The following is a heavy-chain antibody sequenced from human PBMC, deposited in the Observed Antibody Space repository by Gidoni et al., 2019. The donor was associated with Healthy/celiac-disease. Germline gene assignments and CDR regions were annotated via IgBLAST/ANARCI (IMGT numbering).Heavy chain of an antibody. Sequence: EVQLVESGGGLVQPGGSLKLYCAASGFTLSSYEMNWVRQAPGKGLEWVSYSSSSGSTIYYADSVKGRFTISRDNAKNSLYLQMNSLRAEDTAVYYCARGTIFGGYDYWGQGTLVTVSS. CDR3: ARGTIFGGYDY. CDR1: GFTLSSYE. J-gene: IGHJ4*02. CDR2: SSSSGSTI. D-gene: IGHD3-3*01. V-gene: IGHV3-48*03.